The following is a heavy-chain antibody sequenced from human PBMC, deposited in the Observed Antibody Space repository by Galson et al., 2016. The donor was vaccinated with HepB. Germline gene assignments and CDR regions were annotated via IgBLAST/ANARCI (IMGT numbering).Heavy chain of an antibody. CDR2: ISGDGAP. Sequence: SLRLSCAASGFTFSSYAMSWVRQAPGKGLEWASSISGDGAPYYVDSMKGRFTISRDNSKDTLYQQMISLRAEDTAVYYCARDRGFYSSTWDWGQGTLVTVSS. CDR1: GFTFSSYA. D-gene: IGHD2-2*01. V-gene: IGHV3-23*01. J-gene: IGHJ4*02. CDR3: ARDRGFYSSTWD.